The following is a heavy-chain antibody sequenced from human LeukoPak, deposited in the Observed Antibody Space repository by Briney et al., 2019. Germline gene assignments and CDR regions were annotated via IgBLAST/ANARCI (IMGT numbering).Heavy chain of an antibody. Sequence: GGSLRLSCAASGFTFNTYWMAWIRQVPGKGLEWVANMKHDGSEIYYGGSVKGRFTISRDNSKNTLYLQMNSLRAEDTAVYYCAKDIRPQLVGKDPLDYWGQGTLVTVSS. V-gene: IGHV3-7*01. CDR1: GFTFNTYW. CDR2: MKHDGSEI. CDR3: AKDIRPQLVGKDPLDY. J-gene: IGHJ4*02. D-gene: IGHD6-13*01.